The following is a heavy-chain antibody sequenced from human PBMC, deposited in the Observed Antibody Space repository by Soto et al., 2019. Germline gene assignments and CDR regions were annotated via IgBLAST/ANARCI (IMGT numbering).Heavy chain of an antibody. Sequence: SVKVSCKASGGTFSSYTISWVRQAPGQGLEWMERIIPIRGIANYAQKFQGRVTMTADKSTSTAYMELSSLRSEDTAVYYCAGNGLVDESWFDPWGQGTLGNGSS. J-gene: IGHJ5*02. CDR1: GGTFSSYT. CDR2: IIPIRGIA. CDR3: AGNGLVDESWFDP. V-gene: IGHV1-69*02. D-gene: IGHD2-8*01.